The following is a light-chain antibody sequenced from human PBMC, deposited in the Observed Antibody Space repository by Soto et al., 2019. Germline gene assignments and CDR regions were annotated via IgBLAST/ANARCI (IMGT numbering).Light chain of an antibody. CDR2: EVS. CDR3: SSYTSSSASYV. J-gene: IGLJ1*01. V-gene: IGLV2-14*01. CDR1: SSDVGGYNY. Sequence: QSALTQPASVSGAPGHSITISCPGTSSDVGGYNYVSWYQQHPGKPPKLMIYEVSNRPSGVSTRFSGSKSGNTASLTISGIQAEDEADYYCSSYTSSSASYVFGTGTKVTVL.